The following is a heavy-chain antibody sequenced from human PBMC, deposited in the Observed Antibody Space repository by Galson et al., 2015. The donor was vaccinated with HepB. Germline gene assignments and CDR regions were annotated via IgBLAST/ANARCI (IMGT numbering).Heavy chain of an antibody. CDR3: AKGGDIVVVPAAINY. CDR2: ISGSGGST. Sequence: SLRLSCAASGFTFSSYAMSWVRQAPGKGLEWVSAISGSGGSTYYADSVKGRFTISRDNSKNTLYLQMNSLRAEDTAVYYCAKGGDIVVVPAAINYWGQGTLVTVSS. V-gene: IGHV3-23*01. CDR1: GFTFSSYA. J-gene: IGHJ4*02. D-gene: IGHD2-2*02.